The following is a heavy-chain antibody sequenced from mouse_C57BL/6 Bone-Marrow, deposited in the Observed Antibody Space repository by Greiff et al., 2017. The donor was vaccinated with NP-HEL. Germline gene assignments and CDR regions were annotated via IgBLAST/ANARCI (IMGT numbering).Heavy chain of an antibody. CDR2: STHSGET. V-gene: IGHV12-3*01. CDR3: AGDYDGYWYFDV. Sequence: VHLVESGPGLVKPSQSLFLTCSITGFPITSGYYWIWIRQSPGKPLEWMGYSTHSGETFYNPSLQSPISITRETAKNQFFLQLNSVTTEDTAMYYCAGDYDGYWYFDVWGTGTTVTVSA. CDR1: GFPITSGYY. J-gene: IGHJ1*03. D-gene: IGHD2-3*01.